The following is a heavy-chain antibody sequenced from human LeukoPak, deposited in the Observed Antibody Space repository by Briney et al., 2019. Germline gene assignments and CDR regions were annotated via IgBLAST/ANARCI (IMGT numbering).Heavy chain of an antibody. CDR3: ARELRNIGEYYIDY. Sequence: SETLSLTCSVDTVNHYHWNWVRQSAGTGLEWIGRVHTTSGNTFANPSLWGRVTVSIDTTKNEFLLQLTSMTAADTAVYHCARELRNIGEYYIDYWGQGVPVTVSS. J-gene: IGHJ4*02. V-gene: IGHV4-4*07. CDR2: VHTTSGNT. CDR1: TVNHYH. D-gene: IGHD1-14*01.